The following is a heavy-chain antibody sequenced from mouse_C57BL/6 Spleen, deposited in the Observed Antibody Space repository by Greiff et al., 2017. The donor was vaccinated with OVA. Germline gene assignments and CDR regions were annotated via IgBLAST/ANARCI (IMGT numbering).Heavy chain of an antibody. CDR1: GYTFTDYN. D-gene: IGHD2-5*01. CDR3: AKPYYYRNYVGY. CDR2: INPNNGGT. V-gene: IGHV1-22*01. J-gene: IGHJ2*01. Sequence: VQLQQSGPELVKPGASVKMSCKASGYTFTDYNMHWVKQSHGKSLEWIGYINPNNGGTSYNQKFKGKATVTVNKSSSTAYMELRSLTSEDSAVDYCAKPYYYRNYVGYWGQGTTLTVSS.